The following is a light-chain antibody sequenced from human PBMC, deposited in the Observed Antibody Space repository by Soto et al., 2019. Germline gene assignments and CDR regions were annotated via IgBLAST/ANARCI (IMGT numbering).Light chain of an antibody. CDR3: CSYAGRYTWV. Sequence: QSALTQPRSVSGSPGQSVTISCTGSGSDVGGHNYVSWYQQHPRKAPKLMIYDVTKRPSGVPDRFSGSKSGNTASLTISGLQAEDEADYYCCSYAGRYTWVFGGGTKLTVL. CDR2: DVT. V-gene: IGLV2-11*01. J-gene: IGLJ3*02. CDR1: GSDVGGHNY.